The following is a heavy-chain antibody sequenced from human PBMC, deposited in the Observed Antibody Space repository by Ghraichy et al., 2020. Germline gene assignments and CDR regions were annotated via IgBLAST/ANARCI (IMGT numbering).Heavy chain of an antibody. CDR1: GGSSSRSRYY. J-gene: IGHJ5*02. V-gene: IGHV4-39*07. Sequence: SETLSLTCTVSGGSSSRSRYYWGWIRQPPGRGLEWIGSIYYGGSPYYDPSLESRVTISIDTSRNQLSLKLSSVTAADTAVYYCARATELLNWFDPWGQGTLVTVSS. CDR2: IYYGGSP. D-gene: IGHD1-26*01. CDR3: ARATELLNWFDP.